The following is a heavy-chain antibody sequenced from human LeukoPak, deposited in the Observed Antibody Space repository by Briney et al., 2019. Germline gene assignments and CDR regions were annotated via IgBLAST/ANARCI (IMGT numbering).Heavy chain of an antibody. J-gene: IGHJ6*02. CDR2: INHSGST. CDR1: GGSFSGYY. Sequence: PSETLSLTCAVYGGSFSGYYWSWIRQPPGEGLEWIGEINHSGSTNYNPSLKSRVTISVDTSKNQFSLKLSSVTAADTAVYYCARGQGGATPRYYYGKDVWGQGTTVTVSS. CDR3: ARGQGGATPRYYYGKDV. D-gene: IGHD1-26*01. V-gene: IGHV4-34*01.